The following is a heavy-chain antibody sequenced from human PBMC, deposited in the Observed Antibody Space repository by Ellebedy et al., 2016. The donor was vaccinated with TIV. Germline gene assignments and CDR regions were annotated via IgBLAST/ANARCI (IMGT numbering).Heavy chain of an antibody. J-gene: IGHJ3*01. CDR1: GFTFSSHL. V-gene: IGHV3-7*01. D-gene: IGHD3-9*01. CDR3: ARSRYDTFTGYYVVDV. CDR2: IDHGGSRK. Sequence: GGSLRLXXAVSGFTFSSHLMNWVRQAPGKGLEWVANIDHGGSRKFYVGSVRCRFIISRDNTNIALHLQMNSLRGEDTGVYYWARSRYDTFTGYYVVDVWGQGTMVTVSS.